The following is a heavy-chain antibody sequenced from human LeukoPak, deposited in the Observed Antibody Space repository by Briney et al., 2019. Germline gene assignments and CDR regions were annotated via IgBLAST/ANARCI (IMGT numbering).Heavy chain of an antibody. Sequence: SETLSLTCAVYGGSFSGYYWSWIRQPPGKGLEFIGYIAASGTTKHNPSLKSRVTISADTSKNQFSLRLSSVTAADTAVYYCARHVHVSMIVVTLSDYFDYWGRGTLVSVSS. CDR1: GGSFSGYY. D-gene: IGHD3-22*01. V-gene: IGHV4-34*01. CDR3: ARHVHVSMIVVTLSDYFDY. CDR2: IAASGTT. J-gene: IGHJ4*02.